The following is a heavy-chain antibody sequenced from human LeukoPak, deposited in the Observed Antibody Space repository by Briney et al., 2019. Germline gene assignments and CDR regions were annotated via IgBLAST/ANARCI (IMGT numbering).Heavy chain of an antibody. CDR2: IYYSGST. Sequence: SETLSLTCTVSGGSISSYYWSWIRQPPGKGLEWIGYIYYSGSTNYNPSLKSRVTISVDTSKNPFSLKLSSVTAADTAVYYCARDAQYSSGWLGAFDIWGQGTMVTVSS. CDR1: GGSISSYY. D-gene: IGHD6-19*01. V-gene: IGHV4-59*01. CDR3: ARDAQYSSGWLGAFDI. J-gene: IGHJ3*02.